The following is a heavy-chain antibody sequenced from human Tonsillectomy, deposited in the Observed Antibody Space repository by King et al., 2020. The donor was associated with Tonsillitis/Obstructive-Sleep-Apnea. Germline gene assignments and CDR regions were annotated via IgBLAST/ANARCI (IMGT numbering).Heavy chain of an antibody. J-gene: IGHJ4*02. V-gene: IGHV3-15*01. Sequence: VQLVESGGGLIKPGGSLRLSCAASGFTFSNAWMSWVRQAPGKGLEWAGRVKSKTDGGTTDYAAPVKGRFTISREDSKDMLYLQMSSLKTEDTAVYYCTTDFVEGGVVVDYWGQGTLVTVSS. CDR1: GFTFSNAW. D-gene: IGHD3-16*01. CDR2: VKSKTDGGTT. CDR3: TTDFVEGGVVVDY.